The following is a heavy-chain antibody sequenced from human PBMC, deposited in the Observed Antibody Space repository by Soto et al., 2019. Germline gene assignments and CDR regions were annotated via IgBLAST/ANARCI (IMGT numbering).Heavy chain of an antibody. CDR1: GGSISSSNW. J-gene: IGHJ4*02. Sequence: QVQLQESGPGLVKPSGTLSLTCAVSGGSISSSNWWSWVRQPPGKGLEWIGEIYHSGSTNYNPSRKSRVTIAVAKTTNQFSLKVSSVTAADTAVYSCARGPDYGDSLDYWGQGTLVTVSS. V-gene: IGHV4-4*02. D-gene: IGHD4-17*01. CDR3: ARGPDYGDSLDY. CDR2: IYHSGST.